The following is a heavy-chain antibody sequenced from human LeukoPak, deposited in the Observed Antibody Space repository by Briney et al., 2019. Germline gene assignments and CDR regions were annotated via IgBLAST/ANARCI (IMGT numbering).Heavy chain of an antibody. V-gene: IGHV3-21*01. CDR1: GFTFSSYS. Sequence: GGSLRLSCAASGFTFSSYSMTWVRQAPGKGLEWVSSISSSSSYIYYADSVKGRFTISRDNAKNSLYLQMNILRAEDTAVYYCAKILAQNYYYYMDVWGKGTTVTVSS. CDR2: ISSSSSYI. J-gene: IGHJ6*03. CDR3: AKILAQNYYYYMDV.